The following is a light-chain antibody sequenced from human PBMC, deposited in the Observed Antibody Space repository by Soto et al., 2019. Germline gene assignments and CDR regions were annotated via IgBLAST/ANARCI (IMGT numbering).Light chain of an antibody. CDR1: QSVSTW. V-gene: IGKV1-5*03. CDR2: KAS. J-gene: IGKJ1*01. CDR3: QQYNGHSWT. Sequence: DIQMTQSPSTLSASVGDRVTITCRASQSVSTWLAWFQQKPGKPPKVLIYKASNLETGVPSRFSGSGSGTEFTLTISSLQPDDFATYYCQQYNGHSWTFGQGTKVELK.